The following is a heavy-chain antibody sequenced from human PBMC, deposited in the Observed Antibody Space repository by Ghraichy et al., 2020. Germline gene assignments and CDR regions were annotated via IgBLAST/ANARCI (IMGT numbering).Heavy chain of an antibody. CDR2: ISYHGKKA. CDR1: GFTFRTYG. Sequence: GGSLRLSCTVSGFTFRTYGIHWVRQTPGKGLEWVAVISYHGKKAFYVDSVKGRFTVSRDDARDTVYLQMISLRLEDTGVYYCARDSVPVVTPIEDFLANTFDSWGQGTLVTVSS. J-gene: IGHJ5*01. D-gene: IGHD2-21*02. V-gene: IGHV3-30*03. CDR3: ARDSVPVVTPIEDFLANTFDS.